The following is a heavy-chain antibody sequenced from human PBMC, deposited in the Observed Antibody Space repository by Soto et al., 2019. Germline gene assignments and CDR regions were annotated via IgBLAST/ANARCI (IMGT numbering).Heavy chain of an antibody. CDR1: GFTFSTYD. Sequence: QVQLVESGGGVVQPGRSLRLSCAASGFTFSTYDMHWVRQAPGKGLEWVAVISFDGGNEDYADSVKGRFTISRDNTKNTLYLQMNSLRPEDTAVYYSVRDGQVWLWLGYFDLWGRGTLVTVSS. D-gene: IGHD5-18*01. V-gene: IGHV3-30*03. J-gene: IGHJ2*01. CDR2: ISFDGGNE. CDR3: VRDGQVWLWLGYFDL.